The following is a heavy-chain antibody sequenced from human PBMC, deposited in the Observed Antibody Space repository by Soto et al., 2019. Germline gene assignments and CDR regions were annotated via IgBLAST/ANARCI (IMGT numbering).Heavy chain of an antibody. CDR1: GDSIRNINYY. J-gene: IGHJ5*02. Sequence: QLQLQESGPGLVKSSETLSLTCTLSGDSIRNINYYWGWIRQPPGKGLEWIGSIYYSGSTYYNPSLNSRVAMSLDTSKNDFSLNLSSVTAADTAVYYCARCRGYCSGMSCFCSFDPWGQGTLVSVSS. D-gene: IGHD2-15*01. CDR3: ARCRGYCSGMSCFCSFDP. V-gene: IGHV4-39*02. CDR2: IYYSGST.